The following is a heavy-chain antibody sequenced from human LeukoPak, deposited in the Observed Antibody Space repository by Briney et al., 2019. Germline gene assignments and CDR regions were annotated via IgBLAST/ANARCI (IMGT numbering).Heavy chain of an antibody. Sequence: GGSLRLSCVASGFTFSSYSMHWVRRAPGKGLEWVAIISYDGSNKYYADSVKGRFTISRDNSKNTLYLQINSLRAEDTALYYCARVSAQNTIFGTDFDYWGQGTLVTVSS. CDR1: GFTFSSYS. J-gene: IGHJ4*02. CDR2: ISYDGSNK. D-gene: IGHD3-3*01. CDR3: ARVSAQNTIFGTDFDY. V-gene: IGHV3-30-3*01.